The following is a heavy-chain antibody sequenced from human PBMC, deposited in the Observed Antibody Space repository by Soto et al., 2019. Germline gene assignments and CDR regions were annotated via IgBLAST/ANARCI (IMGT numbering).Heavy chain of an antibody. CDR3: ASVNVIRQVIPSHFGH. CDR1: GGTFNSYG. D-gene: IGHD2-21*01. CDR2: IIPLYGTV. J-gene: IGHJ4*02. V-gene: IGHV1-69*06. Sequence: QAHLAQSGAEVKRPGSSVTVSCKASGGTFNSYGISWVRQAPGQGLDWMGVIIPLYGTVNYAQKFQGRVSITAEKDTSTAYMDVNILRSDDTADYYCASVNVIRQVIPSHFGHWGEGTLVTVTS.